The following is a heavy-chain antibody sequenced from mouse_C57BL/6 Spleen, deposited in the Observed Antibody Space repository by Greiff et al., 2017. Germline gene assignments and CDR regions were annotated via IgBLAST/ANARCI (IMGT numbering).Heavy chain of an antibody. CDR2: IWSGGST. V-gene: IGHV2-5*01. CDR1: GFSLTSYG. J-gene: IGHJ4*01. D-gene: IGHD4-1*01. Sequence: QVQLKESGPGLVQPSQSLSITCTASGFSLTSYGVHWVRQSPGQGLEWLGVIWSGGSTDYNAAFMSRLSITKENSKSQVFFKMNSLQADDTAIYYCAKANWDGLYAMDDWGQGTSVTVSS. CDR3: AKANWDGLYAMDD.